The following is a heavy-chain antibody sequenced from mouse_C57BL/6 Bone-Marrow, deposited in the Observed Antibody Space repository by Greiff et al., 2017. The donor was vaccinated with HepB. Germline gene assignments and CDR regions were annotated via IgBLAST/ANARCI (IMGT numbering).Heavy chain of an antibody. CDR1: GYTFTSYW. D-gene: IGHD1-1*01. J-gene: IGHJ3*01. Sequence: VQLKQPGAELVKPGASVKLSCKASGYTFTSYWMHWVKQRPGQGLEWIGMIHPNSGSTNYNEKFKSKATLTVDKSSSTAYMQLSSLTSEDSAVYYCANYYGSSPPWFAYWGQGTLVTVSA. V-gene: IGHV1-64*01. CDR2: IHPNSGST. CDR3: ANYYGSSPPWFAY.